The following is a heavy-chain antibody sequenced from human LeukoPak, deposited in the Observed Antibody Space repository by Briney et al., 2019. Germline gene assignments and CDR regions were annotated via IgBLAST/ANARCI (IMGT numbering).Heavy chain of an antibody. Sequence: GGSLRLSCAASGFTFSDYYMSWIRQAPGKGLEWVSYISNSGTTIYYADSVKGRFTISRDNAKNSLYLLMNSLRAEDTAMYYCARALAGFSFDPWGQGTLVTVSS. CDR1: GFTFSDYY. D-gene: IGHD3-10*01. CDR3: ARALAGFSFDP. CDR2: ISNSGTTI. J-gene: IGHJ5*02. V-gene: IGHV3-11*01.